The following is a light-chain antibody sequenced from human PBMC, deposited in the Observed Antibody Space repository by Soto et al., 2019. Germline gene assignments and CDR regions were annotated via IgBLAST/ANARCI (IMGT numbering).Light chain of an antibody. CDR1: QTVSSSY. Sequence: EIVLTQSPDTLSLSPGERATLSCRASQTVSSSYLAWYQQEPGQAPRLLIYGASTRATGIPDSFSGSGSGTDFTLTISRLEPEDFAVYWCQQYGSSPWPFGQGTKVEIK. J-gene: IGKJ1*01. CDR2: GAS. CDR3: QQYGSSPWP. V-gene: IGKV3-20*01.